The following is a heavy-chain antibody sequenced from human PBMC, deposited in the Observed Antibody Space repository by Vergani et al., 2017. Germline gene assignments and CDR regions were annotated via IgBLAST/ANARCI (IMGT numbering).Heavy chain of an antibody. CDR1: GFTFSSYW. V-gene: IGHV3-74*01. Sequence: EVQLVESGGGLVQPGGSLRLSCAATGFTFSSYWMHWVRQTPGKGLVWVSRINSDGSTTSYADSVKGRFSISRDNAKNSLYLQMNSLRAEDTALYYCAKGGWYASAFDIWGQGTMVTVSS. CDR2: INSDGSTT. D-gene: IGHD6-19*01. J-gene: IGHJ3*02. CDR3: AKGGWYASAFDI.